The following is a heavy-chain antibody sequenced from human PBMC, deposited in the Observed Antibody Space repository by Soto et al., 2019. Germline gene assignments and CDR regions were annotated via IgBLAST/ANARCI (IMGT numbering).Heavy chain of an antibody. V-gene: IGHV3-23*01. J-gene: IGHJ4*02. Sequence: GSMRLSCAASGLTFSSYAMSWVRKAPGKGLEWVSAISGSGGSTYHADSVEGRSTISRDNSKNTLYLQMNSLRADDPAVYYCAKDHYAFDYWGQGTLVTVSS. CDR2: ISGSGGST. CDR3: AKDHYAFDY. D-gene: IGHD3-16*01. CDR1: GLTFSSYA.